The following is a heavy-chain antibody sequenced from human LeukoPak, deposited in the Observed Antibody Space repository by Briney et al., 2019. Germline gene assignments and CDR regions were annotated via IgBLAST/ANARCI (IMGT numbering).Heavy chain of an antibody. CDR3: ARGRTGGFYY. CDR2: ISSSGSTI. D-gene: IGHD1-1*01. Sequence: GGCLRLSCAASGFTFSYYYMSSIRQAPRKGLEWVSYISSSGSTICYADSVKGRFPISRDNAKNSLYLQMNSLRAEDTAVYYCARGRTGGFYYWGEGTLVTVSS. CDR1: GFTFSYYY. J-gene: IGHJ4*02. V-gene: IGHV3-11*01.